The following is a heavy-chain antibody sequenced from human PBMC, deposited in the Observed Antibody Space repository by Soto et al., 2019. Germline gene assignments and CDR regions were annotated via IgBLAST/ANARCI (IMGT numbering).Heavy chain of an antibody. CDR2: ISAYNGNT. J-gene: IGHJ6*02. CDR1: GYTFTRYG. Sequence: ASVKVSCKASGYTFTRYGISWVRQAPGQGLKRMGWISAYNGNTNYAQKLQGRVTMTTDTSTSTAYMELRSLRSDDTAVYYCARGGYFDSSGSRNYFYYGMSVWGQGTTVTVSS. CDR3: ARGGYFDSSGSRNYFYYGMSV. V-gene: IGHV1-18*01. D-gene: IGHD3-22*01.